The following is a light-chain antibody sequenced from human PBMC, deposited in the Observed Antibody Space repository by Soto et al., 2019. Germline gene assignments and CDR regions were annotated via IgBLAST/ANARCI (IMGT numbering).Light chain of an antibody. Sequence: DIQMTPSPSTLSASIGDRVTITCRASQNINNWIAWYQQKPGKAPKFLIYDASTLESGVPSRFSGSGFGTEFSLTISSLQPDDFGSYYCQHMRTFGQGTKVEMK. CDR1: QNINNW. CDR2: DAS. V-gene: IGKV1-5*01. CDR3: QHMRT. J-gene: IGKJ1*01.